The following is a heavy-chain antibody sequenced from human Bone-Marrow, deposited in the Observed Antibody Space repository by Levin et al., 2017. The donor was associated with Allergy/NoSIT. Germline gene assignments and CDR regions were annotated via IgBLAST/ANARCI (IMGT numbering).Heavy chain of an antibody. CDR2: IIPIFGTA. Sequence: SVKVSCKASGGTFSSYAISWVRQAPGQGLEWMGGIIPIFGTANYAQKFQGRVTITADESTSTAYMELSSLRSEDTAVYYCAREDSWGSSGWKYYFDYWGQGTLVTVSS. D-gene: IGHD6-19*01. V-gene: IGHV1-69*13. CDR3: AREDSWGSSGWKYYFDY. CDR1: GGTFSSYA. J-gene: IGHJ4*02.